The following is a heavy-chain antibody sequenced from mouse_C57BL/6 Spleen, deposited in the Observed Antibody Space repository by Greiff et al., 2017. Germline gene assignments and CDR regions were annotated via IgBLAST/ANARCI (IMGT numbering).Heavy chain of an antibody. J-gene: IGHJ3*01. V-gene: IGHV1-80*01. CDR2: IYPGDGDN. Sequence: QVQLQQSGAELVKPGASEKIPCQAPGYAFSSYGRNWVKQRPGKGLEGIGQIYPGDGDNNYNGKFKGKATLTADKSSSTAYMQLSSLTSEDSAVYFCARDGGTEFAYWGQGTLVTVSA. D-gene: IGHD1-1*02. CDR1: GYAFSSYG. CDR3: ARDGGTEFAY.